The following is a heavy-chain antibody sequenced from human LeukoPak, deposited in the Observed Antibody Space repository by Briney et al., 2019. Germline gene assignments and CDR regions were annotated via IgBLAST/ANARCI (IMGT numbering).Heavy chain of an antibody. CDR2: INHSGST. J-gene: IGHJ4*02. CDR3: ARGPRYGILTGYYPVYLDY. Sequence: GSLRLSCAASGFTFGNYGMSWVRQAPGKGLEWIGEINHSGSTNYNPSLKSRVTISVDTSKNQFSLKLSSVTAADTAVYYCARGPRYGILTGYYPVYLDYWGQGTLVTVSS. D-gene: IGHD3-9*01. V-gene: IGHV4-34*01. CDR1: GFTFGNYG.